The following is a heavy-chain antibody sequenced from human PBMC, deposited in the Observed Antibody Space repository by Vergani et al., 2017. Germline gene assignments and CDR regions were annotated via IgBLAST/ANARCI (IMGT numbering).Heavy chain of an antibody. D-gene: IGHD2-15*01. J-gene: IGHJ6*03. CDR2: ISGSGGST. V-gene: IGHV3-23*01. Sequence: EVQLLESGGGLVQPGGSLRLSCAASGFTFSSYAMSWVRQAPGKGLEWVSAISGSGGSTYYADSVKGRFTISRDNSKNTLYLQMNSLRAGDTAVYYCARSPAQYCSGGSCYSEFSVRANRHMDVWGKGTTVTVSS. CDR1: GFTFSSYA. CDR3: ARSPAQYCSGGSCYSEFSVRANRHMDV.